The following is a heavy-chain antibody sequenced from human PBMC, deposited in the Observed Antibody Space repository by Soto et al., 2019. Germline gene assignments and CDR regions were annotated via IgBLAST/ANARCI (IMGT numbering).Heavy chain of an antibody. V-gene: IGHV3-33*01. J-gene: IGHJ5*02. CDR2: IWYDGSNK. CDR3: ARDGVAVAGTKRGWFDP. D-gene: IGHD6-19*01. Sequence: SLRPSCAASGFTFISYGIRFVRHSPWKWLEWVAVIWYDGSNKYYADSVKGRFTISRDNSKNTLYLQMNSLRAEDTAVYCCARDGVAVAGTKRGWFDPWGQGTLVTVSS. CDR1: GFTFISYG.